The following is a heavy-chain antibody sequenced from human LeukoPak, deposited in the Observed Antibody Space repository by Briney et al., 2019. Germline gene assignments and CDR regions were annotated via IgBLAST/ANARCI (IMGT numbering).Heavy chain of an antibody. J-gene: IGHJ4*02. Sequence: ASVKVSCKAFGYSFTGYYMHWVRQAPGQGPEWMGWISPKSGGTNYAQKFQGRVNMTRDTSISTAYMELSRLRSDDTAVYYCARDVSVGATIDYWGQGTLVTVSS. CDR1: GYSFTGYY. CDR2: ISPKSGGT. D-gene: IGHD1-26*01. V-gene: IGHV1-2*02. CDR3: ARDVSVGATIDY.